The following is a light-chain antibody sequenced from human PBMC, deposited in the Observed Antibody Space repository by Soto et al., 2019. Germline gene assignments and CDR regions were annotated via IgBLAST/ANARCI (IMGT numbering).Light chain of an antibody. CDR2: GPA. V-gene: IGKV3-20*01. J-gene: IGKJ2*01. CDR3: QQYGSSPPMYT. Sequence: EMVLTQSPGTLSLSPGARATLSCTASQSVSSSYLAWYQQKPGQAPRLLIYGPASRATGIPDRFSCSGSGTDVTHTISRLEPEGIALYYCQQYGSSPPMYTFGPGTKLEIK. CDR1: QSVSSSY.